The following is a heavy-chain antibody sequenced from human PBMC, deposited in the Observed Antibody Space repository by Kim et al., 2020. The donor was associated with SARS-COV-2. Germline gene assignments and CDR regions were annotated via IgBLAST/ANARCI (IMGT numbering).Heavy chain of an antibody. CDR2: ISAYNGNT. V-gene: IGHV1-18*01. CDR1: GYTFTSYG. J-gene: IGHJ5*02. CDR3: ARLPLWFGELLSPYNWFDP. D-gene: IGHD3-10*01. Sequence: ASVKVSCKASGYTFTSYGISWVRQAPGQGLEWMGWISAYNGNTNYAQKLQGRVTMTTYTSTSTAYMELRSLRSDDTAVYYCARLPLWFGELLSPYNWFDPWGQGTLVTVSS.